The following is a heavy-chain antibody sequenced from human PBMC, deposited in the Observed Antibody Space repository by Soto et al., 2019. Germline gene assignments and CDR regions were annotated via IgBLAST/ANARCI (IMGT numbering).Heavy chain of an antibody. CDR1: GFTFSGYA. CDR3: AKDSPLSGRYQDLDY. V-gene: IGHV3-23*01. Sequence: QAGGSLRLSCAASGFTFSGYAMSWVRQAPGKGLEWVSAISGSGGSTYYADSVKGRFTISRDNSKNTLYLEINSLTAADTAVYYCAKDSPLSGRYQDLDYWGQGTLVTVSS. J-gene: IGHJ4*02. D-gene: IGHD1-26*01. CDR2: ISGSGGST.